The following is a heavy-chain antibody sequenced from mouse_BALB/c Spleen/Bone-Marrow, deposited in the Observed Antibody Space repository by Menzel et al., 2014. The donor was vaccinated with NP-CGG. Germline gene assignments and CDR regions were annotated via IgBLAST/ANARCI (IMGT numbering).Heavy chain of an antibody. D-gene: IGHD1-1*01. J-gene: IGHJ4*01. CDR2: ISCYNGAT. CDR1: DYSFTDYY. CDR3: ARSEGIYYYGSSYAVDY. V-gene: IGHV1S34*01. Sequence: LVKTGASVKISCKASDYSFTDYYMHWVKQTHGKSLEWIGYISCYNGATSYNQKFKGKATFTVDTSSSTAYMQFSSLTSEDSAVYYCARSEGIYYYGSSYAVDYWGQGTSVTVSS.